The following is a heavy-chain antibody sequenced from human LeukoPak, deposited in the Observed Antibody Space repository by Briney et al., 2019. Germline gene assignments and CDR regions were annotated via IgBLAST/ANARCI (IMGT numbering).Heavy chain of an antibody. J-gene: IGHJ4*02. CDR3: ARGIAAAVPRYFDY. D-gene: IGHD6-13*01. Sequence: GGSLRLSCAASGFTFDDYAMHWVRQAPGKGLEWVSGISWNSGSIGYADSVKGRFTISRDNAKNSLYLQMNSLRAEDTAVYYCARGIAAAVPRYFDYWGQGTLVTVSS. CDR1: GFTFDDYA. CDR2: ISWNSGSI. V-gene: IGHV3-9*01.